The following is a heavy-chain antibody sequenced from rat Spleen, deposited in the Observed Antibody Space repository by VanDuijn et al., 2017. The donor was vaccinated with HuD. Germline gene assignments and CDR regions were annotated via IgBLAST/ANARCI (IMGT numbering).Heavy chain of an antibody. CDR1: GFSLTSYN. Sequence: QVQLKESGPGLVQPSQTLSLTCTVAGFSLTSYNVHWVRQPPGKGLEWMGVIWNTGGTRYNSALKSRLSISKDTSKSQVFLKMNSLQTEDTATYYCARLFGGYTEWGLFDYWGQGVMVTVSS. CDR2: IWNTGGT. J-gene: IGHJ2*01. CDR3: ARLFGGYTEWGLFDY. D-gene: IGHD1-11*01. V-gene: IGHV2-41*01.